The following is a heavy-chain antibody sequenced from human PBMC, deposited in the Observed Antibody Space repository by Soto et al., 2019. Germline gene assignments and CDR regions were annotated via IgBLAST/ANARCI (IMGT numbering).Heavy chain of an antibody. CDR3: AKVWAARPMGYYYYGMDV. CDR2: ISGSGGST. V-gene: IGHV3-23*01. CDR1: GFTFSSYA. D-gene: IGHD6-6*01. J-gene: IGHJ6*02. Sequence: GGSLRLSCAASGFTFSSYAMSWVRQAPGKGLEWVSAISGSGGSTYYADSVKGRFTISRDNSKNTLYLQMNRLRAEDTAVYYCAKVWAARPMGYYYYGMDVWGQGTTVTVSS.